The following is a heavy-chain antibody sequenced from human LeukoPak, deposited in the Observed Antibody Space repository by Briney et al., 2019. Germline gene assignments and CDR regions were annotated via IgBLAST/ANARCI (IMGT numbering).Heavy chain of an antibody. Sequence: PGGSLRPSCAASGFTFSSYAMSWVRQAPGKGLEWVSAISGSGGSTYYADSVKGRFTISRDNSKNTLYLQMNSLRAEDTAVYYCAKDISVVPAAAFDYWGQGTLVTVSS. CDR3: AKDISVVPAAAFDY. V-gene: IGHV3-23*01. J-gene: IGHJ4*02. CDR2: ISGSGGST. D-gene: IGHD2-2*01. CDR1: GFTFSSYA.